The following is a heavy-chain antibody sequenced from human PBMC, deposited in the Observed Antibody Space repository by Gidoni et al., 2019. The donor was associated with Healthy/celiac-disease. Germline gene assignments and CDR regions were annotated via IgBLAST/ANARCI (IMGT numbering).Heavy chain of an antibody. CDR2: INHSGST. CDR1: GGSFSGYY. Sequence: QVQLQQWGAGLLKPSETLSLTCAVYGGSFSGYYWSWLRQPPGKGLEWIGEINHSGSTNYNPSLKSRVTISVDTSKNQFSLKLSSVTAADTAVYYCARAPPHGSGSYYKRGSYYFDYWGQGTLVTVSS. V-gene: IGHV4-34*01. D-gene: IGHD3-10*01. CDR3: ARAPPHGSGSYYKRGSYYFDY. J-gene: IGHJ4*02.